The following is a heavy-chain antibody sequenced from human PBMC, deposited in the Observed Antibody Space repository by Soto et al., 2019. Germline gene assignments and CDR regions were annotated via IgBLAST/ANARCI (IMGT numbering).Heavy chain of an antibody. V-gene: IGHV3-23*01. Sequence: PGGSLRLSCAASGFTFSSYAMSWVRQAPGKGLEWVSAISGSGGSTYYADSVKGRFTISRDNSKNTLYLQMNSLRAEDTAVYYCAKDIVVVVAATRPTAYYYGMDVWGQGTTVTVSS. CDR1: GFTFSSYA. CDR2: ISGSGGST. J-gene: IGHJ6*02. CDR3: AKDIVVVVAATRPTAYYYGMDV. D-gene: IGHD2-15*01.